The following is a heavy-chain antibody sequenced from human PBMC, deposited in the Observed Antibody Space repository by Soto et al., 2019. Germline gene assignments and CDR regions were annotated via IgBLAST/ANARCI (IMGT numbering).Heavy chain of an antibody. D-gene: IGHD5-12*01. J-gene: IGHJ6*02. Sequence: EASVKVSCKASGYIFTAYSMHWVRQAPGQGLEWLGWINPNSGDTIYAQKFQDRVTMTCDTSVSTAYLELSSLRSEDTAVYYCARAVDIVATGGDYYYYGMDVWGQGTTVTVSS. CDR2: INPNSGDT. V-gene: IGHV1-2*02. CDR3: ARAVDIVATGGDYYYYGMDV. CDR1: GYIFTAYS.